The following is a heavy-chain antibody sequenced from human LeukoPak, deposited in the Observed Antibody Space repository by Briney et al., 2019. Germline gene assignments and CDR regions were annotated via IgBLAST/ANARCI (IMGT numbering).Heavy chain of an antibody. CDR2: INPNSGGT. CDR3: ARVRYYDSSGYYWEHYDAFDI. J-gene: IGHJ3*02. V-gene: IGHV1-2*02. CDR1: GYTFTGYY. D-gene: IGHD3-22*01. Sequence: ASVKVSCKASGYTFTGYYMHWVRQAPGQGLEWMGWINPNSGGTNYAQKFQGRVTMTRDTSISTAYMELSRLRSDDTAVYYCARVRYYDSSGYYWEHYDAFDIWGQGTMVTVSS.